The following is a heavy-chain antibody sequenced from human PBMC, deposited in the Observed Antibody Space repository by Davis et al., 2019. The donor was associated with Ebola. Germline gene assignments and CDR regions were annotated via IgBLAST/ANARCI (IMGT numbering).Heavy chain of an antibody. CDR2: ITKDSDVM. CDR3: ARDYFFAFDF. V-gene: IGHV3-48*02. J-gene: IGHJ4*02. D-gene: IGHD2/OR15-2a*01. Sequence: PGGSLRLSCAASGFLFSDFSMNWVRQAPGKGLEWITYITKDSDVMHYADSVKGRFTVSRDNAKNSLFLQMSSLRDEDSAVYYCARDYFFAFDFWSQGVHVSVSS. CDR1: GFLFSDFS.